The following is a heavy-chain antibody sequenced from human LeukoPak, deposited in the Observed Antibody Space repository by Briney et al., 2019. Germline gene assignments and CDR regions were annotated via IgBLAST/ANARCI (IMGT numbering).Heavy chain of an antibody. CDR2: IYTSGST. Sequence: SETLSLTCTISGGSISSYYWSWIRQPAGKGLEWIGRIYTSGSTNYNPSLKSRVTISVDTSKNQFSLKLSSVTAADTAVYYCARETYYDFWSGPGDFDYWGQGTLVTVSS. CDR3: ARETYYDFWSGPGDFDY. V-gene: IGHV4-4*07. J-gene: IGHJ4*02. D-gene: IGHD3-3*01. CDR1: GGSISSYY.